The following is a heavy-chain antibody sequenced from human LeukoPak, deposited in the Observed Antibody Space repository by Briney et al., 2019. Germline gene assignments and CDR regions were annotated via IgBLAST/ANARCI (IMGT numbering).Heavy chain of an antibody. V-gene: IGHV3-66*01. D-gene: IGHD3-22*01. J-gene: IGHJ4*02. CDR2: IYSDGRT. Sequence: PGGSLGLSCAASGFTVSANYMTWVRQAPGKGLEWVSTIYSDGRTYHADSVKGRFTISRDNSKNTLYLQMNSLRVEDTALFYCARESNSGYYLSYWGQGTLVTVSS. CDR1: GFTVSANY. CDR3: ARESNSGYYLSY.